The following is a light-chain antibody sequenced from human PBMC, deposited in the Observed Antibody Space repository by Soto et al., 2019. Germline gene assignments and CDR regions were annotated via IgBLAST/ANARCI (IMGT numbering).Light chain of an antibody. Sequence: EIVMTQSPATLSLSPGERAALSCRASQSINSELAWYQQKPGQPPRLLIYGVSTRATGVPARFTGSESGSEFTLTISGLQSGDFAVYYCQQGHNWPLTFGQGTRLEI. CDR3: QQGHNWPLT. CDR2: GVS. CDR1: QSINSE. J-gene: IGKJ2*01. V-gene: IGKV3-15*01.